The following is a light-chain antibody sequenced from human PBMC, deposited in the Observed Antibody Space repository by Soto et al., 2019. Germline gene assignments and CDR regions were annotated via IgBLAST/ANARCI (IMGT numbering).Light chain of an antibody. CDR2: KAS. CDR1: HSISSW. V-gene: IGKV1-5*03. J-gene: IGKJ1*01. CDR3: QQYNSYPWT. Sequence: DIQMTQSPSTLSASVGDRVTITCRASHSISSWLAWYQQKPGKAPRLLIYKASSLESGVPSRFSGSGSGTEVTTTISSLQLDDFATYYCQQYNSYPWTFGQGTKVEIK.